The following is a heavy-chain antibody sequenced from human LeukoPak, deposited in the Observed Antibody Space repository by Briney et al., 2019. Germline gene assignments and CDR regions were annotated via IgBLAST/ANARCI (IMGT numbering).Heavy chain of an antibody. CDR2: IYYSGST. Sequence: PSQTLSLTCAVSGGSISSGGYSWSWIRQPPGKGLEWIGYIYYSGSTYYNPSLKSRVTISVDTSKNQFSLKLSSVTAADTAVYYCARAETVKYYYGMDVWGQGTTVTVSS. CDR3: ARAETVKYYYGMDV. CDR1: GGSISSGGYS. V-gene: IGHV4-31*11. J-gene: IGHJ6*02. D-gene: IGHD4-11*01.